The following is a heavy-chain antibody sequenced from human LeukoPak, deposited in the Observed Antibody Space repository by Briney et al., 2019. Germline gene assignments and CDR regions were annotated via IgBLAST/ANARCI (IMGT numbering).Heavy chain of an antibody. CDR2: IFYDDGGT. J-gene: IGHJ2*01. CDR3: ARDAAARSNL. CDR1: GGSISGDH. D-gene: IGHD6-25*01. V-gene: IGHV4-59*01. Sequence: SGTLSLTCTVSGGSISGDHWSWSRQPPGKGLEWIGYIFYDDGGTEYNPSLESRVTISVDTSKNQFSLHLNSVTAADTAIYYCARDAAARSNLWGRGTLVTVAS.